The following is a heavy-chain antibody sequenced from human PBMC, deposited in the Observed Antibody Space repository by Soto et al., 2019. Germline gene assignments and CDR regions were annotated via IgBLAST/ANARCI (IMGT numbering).Heavy chain of an antibody. CDR1: GGSFSGYY. CDR2: INHSGST. Sequence: SETLSLTCAVYGGSFSGYYWSWIRQPPGKGLEWIGEINHSGSTNYNPSLKSRVTISVDTSKNQFSLKLSSVTAADTAVYYCASWDGAYNWNNRGGYYYYVMDVWCQGTTVTVSS. V-gene: IGHV4-34*01. J-gene: IGHJ6*02. CDR3: ASWDGAYNWNNRGGYYYYVMDV. D-gene: IGHD1-20*01.